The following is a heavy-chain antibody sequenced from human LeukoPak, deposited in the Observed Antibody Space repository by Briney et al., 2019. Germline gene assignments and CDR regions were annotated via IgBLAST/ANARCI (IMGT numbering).Heavy chain of an antibody. Sequence: ASLKVSCKASGYTFTGYWMHWVRQAPEQGLEWMGWINPNSGDTNYAQKFRGRVTMNRDTSISTAYMELSRLRSDDTAVYYCARSYSSSWYDMSAFDIWGQGTMVTVSS. J-gene: IGHJ3*02. CDR3: ARSYSSSWYDMSAFDI. CDR2: INPNSGDT. CDR1: GYTFTGYW. D-gene: IGHD6-13*01. V-gene: IGHV1-2*02.